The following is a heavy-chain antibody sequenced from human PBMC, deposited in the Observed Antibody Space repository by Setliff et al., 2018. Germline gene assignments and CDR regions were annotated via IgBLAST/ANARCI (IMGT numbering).Heavy chain of an antibody. CDR1: GDSINPYY. J-gene: IGHJ1*01. V-gene: IGHV4-59*01. CDR2: IYYSGAT. Sequence: SETLSLTCSVSGDSINPYYWTWIRQPPGKGLEWIGFIYYSGATTYNPSLKSRVTISVDTSKNQFSLRLTSVTAADTAVYYCARHASSYSDRSGYYYDIGSFRHWGQGTLVTVSS. D-gene: IGHD3-22*01. CDR3: ARHASSYSDRSGYYYDIGSFRH.